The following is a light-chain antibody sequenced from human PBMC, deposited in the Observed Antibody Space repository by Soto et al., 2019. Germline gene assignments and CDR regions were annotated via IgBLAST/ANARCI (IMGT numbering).Light chain of an antibody. Sequence: DIQMTQSPSFVSAAVGDRVTLTCRASQDISNLLAWYQQKPGKAPTLLIYATSNLQRGVPSRFSGSGSGTDFTLTISGLQPEDFATYYCQKASRFPRTFRQGTKVDIK. CDR1: QDISNL. V-gene: IGKV1-12*01. CDR2: ATS. J-gene: IGKJ1*01. CDR3: QKASRFPRT.